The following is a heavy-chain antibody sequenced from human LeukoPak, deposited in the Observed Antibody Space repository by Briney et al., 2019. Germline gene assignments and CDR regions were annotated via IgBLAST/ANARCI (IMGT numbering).Heavy chain of an antibody. Sequence: GGSLRLSCAASGLTFSSYGMHWVRQAPGKGLEWVAVISYDGSNKYYADSVKGRFTISRDNSKNTLYLQMNSLRAEDTAVYYCARALHSDYDSSGYYNYYYGMDVWGQGTTVTVSS. J-gene: IGHJ6*02. V-gene: IGHV3-30*03. CDR3: ARALHSDYDSSGYYNYYYGMDV. D-gene: IGHD3-22*01. CDR1: GLTFSSYG. CDR2: ISYDGSNK.